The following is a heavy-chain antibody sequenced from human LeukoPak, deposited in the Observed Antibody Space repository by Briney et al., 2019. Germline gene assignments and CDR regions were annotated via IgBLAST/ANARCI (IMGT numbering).Heavy chain of an antibody. CDR3: ARTGQTTVTTAIPIY. V-gene: IGHV3-21*01. D-gene: IGHD4-17*01. Sequence: GGSLRLSCAASGFTFSSYSMNWVRQAPGKGLEWVSSISSSSSYIYYADSVRGRFTISRDNAKSSLYLQMNSLRAEDTAVYYCARTGQTTVTTAIPIYWGQGTLVTVSS. CDR1: GFTFSSYS. J-gene: IGHJ4*02. CDR2: ISSSSSYI.